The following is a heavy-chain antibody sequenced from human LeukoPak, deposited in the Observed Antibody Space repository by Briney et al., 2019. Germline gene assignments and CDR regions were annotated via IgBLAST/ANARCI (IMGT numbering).Heavy chain of an antibody. V-gene: IGHV3-11*01. J-gene: IGHJ4*02. D-gene: IGHD2-15*01. CDR3: ARESEGGGYCSSGSCYFDY. CDR2: ISSSGSTI. Sequence: GGSLRLSCAASGFTFSDYYMSWIRQAPGKGLEWVSYISSSGSTIYYADSVKGRFTISRDNAKNSLYLQMNSLRAEDTAVYYCARESEGGGYCSSGSCYFDYWGQGTMVTVSS. CDR1: GFTFSDYY.